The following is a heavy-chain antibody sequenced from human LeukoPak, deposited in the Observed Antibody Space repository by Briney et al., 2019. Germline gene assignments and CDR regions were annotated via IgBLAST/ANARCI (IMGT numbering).Heavy chain of an antibody. CDR2: ISGSDGGT. J-gene: IGHJ4*02. Sequence: GGSLRLSCAASGFTLSSYGMSWVRQAPGKGLEWVSAISGSDGGTYYADSVKGRFTISRDNSKNTLYLQMNSLRAEETAIYYCAKAPVASCRGAFCYPFDCWGQGNLVTVSS. V-gene: IGHV3-23*01. CDR3: AKAPVASCRGAFCYPFDC. CDR1: GFTLSSYG. D-gene: IGHD2-15*01.